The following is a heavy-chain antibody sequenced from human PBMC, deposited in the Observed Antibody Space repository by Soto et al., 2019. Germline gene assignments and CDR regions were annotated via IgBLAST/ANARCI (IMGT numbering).Heavy chain of an antibody. D-gene: IGHD3-3*01. CDR2: ISAYNGNT. CDR3: ARKFQDYDFWSGYPYGMDV. CDR1: GYTFTSYG. J-gene: IGHJ6*02. V-gene: IGHV1-18*01. Sequence: GASVKVSCKASGYTFTSYGISWVRQAPGQGLEWMGWISAYNGNTNYAQKLQGRVTMTTDTSTSTAYMELRSLRSDDTAVYYCARKFQDYDFWSGYPYGMDVWGQGTTVTVSS.